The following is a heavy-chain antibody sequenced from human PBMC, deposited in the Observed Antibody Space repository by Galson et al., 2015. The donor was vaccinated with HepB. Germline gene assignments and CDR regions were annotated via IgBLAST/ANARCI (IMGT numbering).Heavy chain of an antibody. CDR2: ISSSSSYT. Sequence: SLRLSCAASGFTFSDYYMSWLRQAPGKGLEWVSYISSSSSYTNYADSVKGRFTISRDNAKNSLYLQMNSLRAEDTAVYYCARGRIVVVPAAIRGNAFDIWGQGTMVTVSS. D-gene: IGHD2-2*02. CDR3: ARGRIVVVPAAIRGNAFDI. V-gene: IGHV3-11*06. CDR1: GFTFSDYY. J-gene: IGHJ3*02.